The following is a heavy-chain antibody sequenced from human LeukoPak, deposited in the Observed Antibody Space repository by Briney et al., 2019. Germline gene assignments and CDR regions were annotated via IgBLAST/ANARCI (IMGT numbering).Heavy chain of an antibody. J-gene: IGHJ3*02. CDR3: AKGGYFAFYI. D-gene: IGHD2-2*03. Sequence: GGSLRLSCAASGFTFSAYDMQWVRQAPGKGPEWVSGISRSGSTYYRDSVKGRFTISRDNYKNTLYLQMNSLRAEDTAVYYCAKGGYFAFYICGQGTMVTVSS. CDR2: ISRSGST. CDR1: GFTFSAYD. V-gene: IGHV3-23*01.